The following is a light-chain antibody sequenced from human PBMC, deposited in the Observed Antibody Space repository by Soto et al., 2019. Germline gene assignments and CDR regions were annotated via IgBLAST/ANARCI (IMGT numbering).Light chain of an antibody. CDR1: QSVDIN. V-gene: IGKV3-15*01. Sequence: EIVLTQSPATLSVSPGERVSLSCRASQSVDINLAWYQQKPGQAPRPXIYGASTRATDMPGRFSGRGSGTEFTLTISSLQPDDFATYYCQQYNSYSRTFGQGTKVDIK. J-gene: IGKJ1*01. CDR3: QQYNSYSRT. CDR2: GAS.